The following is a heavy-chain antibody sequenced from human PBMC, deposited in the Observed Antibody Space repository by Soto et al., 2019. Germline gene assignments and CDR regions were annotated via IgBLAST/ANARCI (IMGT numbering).Heavy chain of an antibody. D-gene: IGHD3-22*01. CDR1: GFTFSSYA. V-gene: IGHV3-30-3*01. CDR2: ISYDGSNK. CDR3: ARAYYYYDSRAFDY. Sequence: PGGSLRLSCAASGFTFSSYAMHWVRQAPGKGLEWVAVISYDGSNKYYADSVKGRFTISGDNSKNTLYLQMNSLRAEDTAVYYCARAYYYYDSRAFDYWGQGTLVTVSS. J-gene: IGHJ4*02.